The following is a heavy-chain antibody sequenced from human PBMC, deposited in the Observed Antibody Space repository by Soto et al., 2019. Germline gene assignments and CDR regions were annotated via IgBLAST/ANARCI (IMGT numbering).Heavy chain of an antibody. Sequence: SVKVSCKASGGTFSSYTISWVRQTPGQGLEWMGRIIPILGIANYAQKFQGRVTITADKSTSTAYMELSSLRSEDTAVYYCASSLLGYCSGGSCYYYYGMDVWGQGTTVTVSS. CDR1: GGTFSSYT. CDR2: IIPILGIA. J-gene: IGHJ6*02. V-gene: IGHV1-69*02. CDR3: ASSLLGYCSGGSCYYYYGMDV. D-gene: IGHD2-15*01.